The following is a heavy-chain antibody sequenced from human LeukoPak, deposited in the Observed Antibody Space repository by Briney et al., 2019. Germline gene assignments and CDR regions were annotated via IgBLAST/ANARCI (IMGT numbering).Heavy chain of an antibody. Sequence: GGSLRLSCAAYGFTVSSYYMSWVRQAPGKGLEWISVIYSGGSTYYTDSVKGRFTISRDTSKNPLYLQMNSLRAEDTAVYYCAREEILEPDYYYYGMDVWGQGTTVTVSS. CDR3: AREEILEPDYYYYGMDV. CDR2: IYSGGST. J-gene: IGHJ6*02. D-gene: IGHD1-1*01. CDR1: GFTVSSYY. V-gene: IGHV3-53*01.